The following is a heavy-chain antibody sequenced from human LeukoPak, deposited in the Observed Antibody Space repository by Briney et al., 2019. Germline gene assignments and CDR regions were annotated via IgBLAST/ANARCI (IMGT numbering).Heavy chain of an antibody. V-gene: IGHV1-2*02. D-gene: IGHD6-6*01. J-gene: IGHJ4*02. CDR3: ARSIAAPRYYFDY. Sequence: ASVKVSCKASGYTFTGYYMHWVRQAPGQGLEWMGWINPNSGGTNYAQKFQGRVTMTRDTSISTAYMELSRLRSGDTAVYYCARSIAAPRYYFDYWGQGTLVTVSS. CDR2: INPNSGGT. CDR1: GYTFTGYY.